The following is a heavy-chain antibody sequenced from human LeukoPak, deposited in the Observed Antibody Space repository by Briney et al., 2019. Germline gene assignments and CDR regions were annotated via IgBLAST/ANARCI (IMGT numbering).Heavy chain of an antibody. CDR3: ARVLSGDNPWYFDL. D-gene: IGHD5-24*01. CDR2: IYYSGST. CDR1: GGSVSSGGYY. J-gene: IGHJ2*01. V-gene: IGHV4-31*03. Sequence: SETLSLTYTVSGGSVSSGGYYWSWIRQHPGKGLEWIGYIYYSGSTYYNPSLKSRVTISVDTSKNQFSLKLSSVTAADTAVYYCARVLSGDNPWYFDLWGRGSMVTVSS.